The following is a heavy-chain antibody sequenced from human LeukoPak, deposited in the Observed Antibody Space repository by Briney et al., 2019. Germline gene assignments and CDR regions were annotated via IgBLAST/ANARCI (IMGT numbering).Heavy chain of an antibody. D-gene: IGHD6-19*01. V-gene: IGHV3-23*01. CDR3: ARGGRTSSGFDP. CDR2: VINSGGVT. J-gene: IGHJ5*02. Sequence: PGGSLRLSCAASGFTFSSYAMSWVRQAPGKGLEGVSTVINSGGVTYDADSVKGRFTISRDNSKNTLYLQMNSLRAEDTAIYYCARGGRTSSGFDPWGQGTLVTVSS. CDR1: GFTFSSYA.